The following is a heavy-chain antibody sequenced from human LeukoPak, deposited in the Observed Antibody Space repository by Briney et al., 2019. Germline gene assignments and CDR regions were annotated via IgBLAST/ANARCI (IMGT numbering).Heavy chain of an antibody. V-gene: IGHV3-7*03. CDR3: ARMVRGVITYYYYYMDV. D-gene: IGHD3-10*01. Sequence: PGRSLRLSCAASGFTFSSYAMHWVRQAPGKGLEWVASIKQDGSEKYYVDSVKGRVTISRDNAKNSLYLQMNSLRAEDTAVYYCARMVRGVITYYYYYMDVWGKGTTVTVSS. CDR2: IKQDGSEK. J-gene: IGHJ6*03. CDR1: GFTFSSYA.